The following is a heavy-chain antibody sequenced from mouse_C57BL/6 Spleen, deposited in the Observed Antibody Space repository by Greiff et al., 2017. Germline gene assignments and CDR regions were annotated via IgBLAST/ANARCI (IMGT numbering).Heavy chain of an antibody. CDR3: ARDVYDEGNAMDY. Sequence: EVKLMESGPGLVKPSQSLSLTCSVTGYSITSGYYWNWIRQFPGNKLEWMGYISYDGSNNYNPSLKNRISITRDTSKNQFFLKLNSVTTEDTATYYCARDVYDEGNAMDYWGQGTSVTVSS. D-gene: IGHD2-12*01. V-gene: IGHV3-6*01. CDR2: ISYDGSN. CDR1: GYSITSGYY. J-gene: IGHJ4*01.